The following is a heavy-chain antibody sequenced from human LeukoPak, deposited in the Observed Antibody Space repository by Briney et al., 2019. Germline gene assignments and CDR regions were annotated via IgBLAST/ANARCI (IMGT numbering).Heavy chain of an antibody. CDR2: IWYDGSNK. D-gene: IGHD2-2*01. V-gene: IGHV3-33*01. CDR3: ARDHNPGSVVVPAAPTGP. CDR1: GFTFSSYG. J-gene: IGHJ5*02. Sequence: PGGSLRLSCAASGFTFSSYGMHWVRQAPGKGLEWVAVIWYDGSNKYYADSVKGRFTISRDNSKNTLYLQMNSLRAEDTAVYYCARDHNPGSVVVPAAPTGPWGQGTLVTVSS.